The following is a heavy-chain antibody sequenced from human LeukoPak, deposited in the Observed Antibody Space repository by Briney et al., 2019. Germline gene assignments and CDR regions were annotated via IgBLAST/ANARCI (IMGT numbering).Heavy chain of an antibody. CDR1: GFTVSSNY. J-gene: IGHJ6*02. D-gene: IGHD3-10*01. CDR3: AKDLARGRGVIGVNYYYGMDV. V-gene: IGHV3-9*01. Sequence: GGSLRLSCAASGFTVSSNYMSWVRQAPGKGLEWVSGISWNSGSIGYADSVKGRFTISRDNAKNSLYLQMNSLRAEDTALYYCAKDLARGRGVIGVNYYYGMDVWGQGTTVTVSS. CDR2: ISWNSGSI.